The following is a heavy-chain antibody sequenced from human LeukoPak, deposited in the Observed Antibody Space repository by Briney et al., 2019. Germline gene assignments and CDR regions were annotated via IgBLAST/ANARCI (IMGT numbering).Heavy chain of an antibody. CDR3: AKGATYGSGSYRLDY. CDR2: ISGDGGST. V-gene: IGHV3-43*02. CDR1: GFTFDDYA. Sequence: PGGSLRLSCAASGFTFDDYAMHWVRQAPGKGLEWVSLISGDGGSTYYADSVKGRFTISRGNSKNSLYLQMNSLRTEDTALYYCAKGATYGSGSYRLDYWGQGTLVTVSS. J-gene: IGHJ4*02. D-gene: IGHD3-10*01.